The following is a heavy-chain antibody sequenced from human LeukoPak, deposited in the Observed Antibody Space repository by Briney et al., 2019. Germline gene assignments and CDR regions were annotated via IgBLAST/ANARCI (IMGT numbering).Heavy chain of an antibody. CDR1: GGSISSSSYY. D-gene: IGHD3-3*01. CDR2: IYYSGNT. V-gene: IGHV4-39*01. CDR3: AIFDWSGYLFNY. Sequence: SETLSLTCTVSGGSISSSSYYWGWIRQPPGKGLEWIGSIYYSGNTYYNPSLKSRVTISVDTSKNQFSLKLSSVAAADTAVYYCAIFDWSGYLFNYWGRGTLVTVSS. J-gene: IGHJ4*02.